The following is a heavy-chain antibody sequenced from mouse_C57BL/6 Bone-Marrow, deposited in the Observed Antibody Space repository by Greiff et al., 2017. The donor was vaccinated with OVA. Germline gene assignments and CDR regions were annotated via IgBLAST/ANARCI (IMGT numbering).Heavy chain of an antibody. V-gene: IGHV5-6*02. Sequence: EVMLVESGGDLVKPGGSLKLSCAASGFTFSSYGMSWVRQTPDKRLEWVATISSGGSYTYYPDSVKGRFTISRDNAKNTLYRQMSSLKSEDTAMYYCARRGDRYWYFDVWGTGTTVTVSS. J-gene: IGHJ1*03. CDR3: ARRGDRYWYFDV. CDR1: GFTFSSYG. CDR2: ISSGGSYT.